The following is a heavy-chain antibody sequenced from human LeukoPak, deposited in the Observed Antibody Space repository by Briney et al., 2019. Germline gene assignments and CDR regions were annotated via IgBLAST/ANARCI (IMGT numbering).Heavy chain of an antibody. Sequence: SETLSLTCTVSGGSISGYYWGWIRQPPGKGLEWIGTIYYAGRTYYNPSLKSRVTISEDTSNNQFSLKLSSVTAADTAVYYCVRRPYYYGSGRHFDYWGQGILVTVSS. D-gene: IGHD3-10*01. CDR3: VRRPYYYGSGRHFDY. V-gene: IGHV4-39*01. CDR2: IYYAGRT. CDR1: GGSISGYY. J-gene: IGHJ4*02.